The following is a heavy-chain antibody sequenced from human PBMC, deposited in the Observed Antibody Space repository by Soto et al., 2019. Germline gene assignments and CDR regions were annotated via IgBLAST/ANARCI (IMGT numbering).Heavy chain of an antibody. D-gene: IGHD6-6*01. V-gene: IGHV4-30-4*01. CDR1: GGSISRGDYY. J-gene: IGHJ5*02. Sequence: TSETLSLTCTVSGGSISRGDYYWSWIRQPPGKGLEWIGYIYHSGSTYYNPSLKSRVTISVDTSKNQFSLKLSSVTAADTAVYYCARERPDGARLDPWGQGTLVTVSS. CDR3: ARERPDGARLDP. CDR2: IYHSGST.